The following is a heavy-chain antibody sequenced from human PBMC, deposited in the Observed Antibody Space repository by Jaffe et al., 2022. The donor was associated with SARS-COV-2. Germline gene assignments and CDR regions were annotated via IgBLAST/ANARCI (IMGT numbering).Heavy chain of an antibody. CDR3: ASRIAAPDKNYYYYAMDV. CDR2: AKYSGST. CDR1: GGSISSSKW. D-gene: IGHD6-25*01. J-gene: IGHJ6*02. V-gene: IGHV4-4*02. Sequence: QVQLQESGPGLVKPSGTLSLTCAVSGGSISSSKWWSWVRQSPGKGLEWIGEAKYSGSTNYSPSLKSRVTISVDKSKNQFSLRLSSVTAADTAVYYCASRIAAPDKNYYYYAMDVWGQGTTVTVSS.